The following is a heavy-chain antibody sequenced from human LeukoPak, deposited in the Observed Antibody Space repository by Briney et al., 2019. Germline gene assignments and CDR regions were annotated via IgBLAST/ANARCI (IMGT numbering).Heavy chain of an antibody. CDR2: FNHSGST. V-gene: IGHV4-34*01. CDR1: GGSFSGYY. CDR3: ARDGQWLPRRNAFDI. Sequence: SETLSLTCAVYGGSFSGYYWSWIRQPPGKGLEWIGEFNHSGSTNYNPSLKSRVTISVDTSKNQFSLKLSSVTAADTAVYYCARDGQWLPRRNAFDIWGQGTLVTVSS. J-gene: IGHJ3*02. D-gene: IGHD6-19*01.